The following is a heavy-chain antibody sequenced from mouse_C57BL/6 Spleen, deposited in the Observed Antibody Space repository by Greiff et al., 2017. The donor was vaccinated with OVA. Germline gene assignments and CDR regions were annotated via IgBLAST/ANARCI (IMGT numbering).Heavy chain of an antibody. CDR2: INPSNGGT. CDR1: GYTFTSYW. CDR3: ARVGGAYDYDGGFDY. Sequence: QVQLQQPGTELVKPGASVKLSCKASGYTFTSYWMHWVKQRPGQGLEWIGNINPSNGGTNYNEKFKSKATLTVDKSSSTAYMQLSSLTAEDSAVYYCARVGGAYDYDGGFDYWGQGTTLTVSS. V-gene: IGHV1-53*01. D-gene: IGHD2-4*01. J-gene: IGHJ2*01.